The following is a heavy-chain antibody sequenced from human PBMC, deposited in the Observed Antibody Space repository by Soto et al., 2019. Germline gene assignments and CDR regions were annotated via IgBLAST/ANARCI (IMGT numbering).Heavy chain of an antibody. V-gene: IGHV1-8*01. D-gene: IGHD5-12*01. CDR2: MNPNSGNT. Sequence: ASVKVSCKASGYTFTSYDINWVRQATGQGLEWMGWMNPNSGNTGYAQKFQGRVTMTRNTSISTAYMELSSLRSEDTAVYYCARSGYALYYYYYGMDVWGQGTTVTVSS. J-gene: IGHJ6*02. CDR1: GYTFTSYD. CDR3: ARSGYALYYYYYGMDV.